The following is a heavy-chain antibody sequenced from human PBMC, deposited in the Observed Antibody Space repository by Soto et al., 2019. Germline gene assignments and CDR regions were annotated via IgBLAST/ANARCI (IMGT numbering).Heavy chain of an antibody. D-gene: IGHD3-10*01. CDR1: GGSISSGDYY. CDR2: IYYSGST. J-gene: IGHJ6*02. CDR3: ARDSLLWFGELPYYYGMDV. Sequence: QVQPQESGPGLVKPSQTLSLTCTVSGGSISSGDYYWSWIRQPPGKGLEWIGYIYYSGSTYYNPSLKSRVTISVDTSKNQFSLKLSSVTAADTAVYYCARDSLLWFGELPYYYGMDVWGQGTTVTVSS. V-gene: IGHV4-30-4*01.